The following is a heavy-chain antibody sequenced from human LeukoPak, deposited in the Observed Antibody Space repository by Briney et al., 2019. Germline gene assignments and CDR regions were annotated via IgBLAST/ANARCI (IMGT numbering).Heavy chain of an antibody. CDR1: GGSISSGGYY. J-gene: IGHJ2*01. D-gene: IGHD3-10*01. V-gene: IGHV4-31*03. CDR3: ASHGSGSYYRYFDL. CDR2: IYYSGST. Sequence: PSETLSLTCTVSGGSISSGGYYWSWIRQHPGKGLEWIGYIYYSGSTYYNPSLKSRVTISEDTSKNQFSLELSSVTAADTAVYYCASHGSGSYYRYFDLWGRGTLVTVSS.